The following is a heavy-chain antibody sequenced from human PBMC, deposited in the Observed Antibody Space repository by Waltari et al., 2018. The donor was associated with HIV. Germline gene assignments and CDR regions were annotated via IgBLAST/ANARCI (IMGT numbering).Heavy chain of an antibody. CDR3: ARHRLGRSWFDP. CDR2: IYPDDADT. J-gene: IGHJ5*02. V-gene: IGHV5-51*01. D-gene: IGHD6-6*01. Sequence: EVQLEQSGAEVKKPGESLKISCKAPGLTFTNYWIAWVRQTPGKGLEGMGIIYPDDADTRYSPSFEGHFTISADKSTTTAYLQWTSLGASDTGIYYCARHRLGRSWFDPWGQGTLVTVSS. CDR1: GLTFTNYW.